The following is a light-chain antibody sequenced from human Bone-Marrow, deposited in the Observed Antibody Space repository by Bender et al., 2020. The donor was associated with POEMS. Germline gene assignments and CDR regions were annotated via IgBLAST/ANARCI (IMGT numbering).Light chain of an antibody. CDR2: LEGSGSY. CDR3: CSYAGLSTRL. V-gene: IGLV4-60*03. CDR1: SGHSSYI. Sequence: QPVLTQSSSASASLGSSVKLTCTLSSGHSSYIIAWHQQQPGKAPRYLMKLEGSGSYNKGSEVPDRFSGSSSGADRYLTISNLQSEDEADYYCCSYAGLSTRLFGGGTKVTVL. J-gene: IGLJ3*02.